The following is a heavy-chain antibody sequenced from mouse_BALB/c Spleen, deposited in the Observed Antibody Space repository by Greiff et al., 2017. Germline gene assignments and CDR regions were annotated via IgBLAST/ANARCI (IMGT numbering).Heavy chain of an antibody. D-gene: IGHD2-1*01. Sequence: EVQLQQSGPELVKPGASVKMSCKASGYTFTSYVMHWVKQKPGQGLEWIGYINPYNDGTKYNEKFKGKATLTSDKSSSTAYMELSSLTSEDSAVYYCARSNYFVGYYFDYWGQGTTLTVSS. CDR1: GYTFTSYV. V-gene: IGHV1-14*01. J-gene: IGHJ2*01. CDR2: INPYNDGT. CDR3: ARSNYFVGYYFDY.